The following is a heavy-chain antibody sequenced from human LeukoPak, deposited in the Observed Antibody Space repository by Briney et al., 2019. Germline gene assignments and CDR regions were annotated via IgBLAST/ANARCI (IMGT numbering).Heavy chain of an antibody. D-gene: IGHD1-1*01. CDR2: IYYSGTT. CDR1: GGSISSSTYY. V-gene: IGHV4-39*01. CDR3: ARRSTYATTGSDY. Sequence: SETLSLTCTVSGGSISSSTYYWGWIRQPPGKGQEWIGTIYYSGTTYYNPSLESRVTISVDTSKNQFSLRLSSVTAADTAVYYCARRSTYATTGSDYWGQGTLVTVSS. J-gene: IGHJ4*02.